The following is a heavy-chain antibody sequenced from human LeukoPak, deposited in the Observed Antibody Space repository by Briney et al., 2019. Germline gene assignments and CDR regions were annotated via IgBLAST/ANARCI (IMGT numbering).Heavy chain of an antibody. J-gene: IGHJ4*02. V-gene: IGHV3-74*01. D-gene: IGHD1-20*01. CDR3: ARGGNNWIIDY. CDR1: GFTFDDYA. CDR2: INTDGSST. Sequence: GGSLRLSCAASGFTFDDYAMHWVRQAPGKGLVWVSRINTDGSSTSYADSVKGRFTISRDNAKNTLYLQMNSLRAEDTAVYYCARGGNNWIIDYWGQGTLVTVSS.